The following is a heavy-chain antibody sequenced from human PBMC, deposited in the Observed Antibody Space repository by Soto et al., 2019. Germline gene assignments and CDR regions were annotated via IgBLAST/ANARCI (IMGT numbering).Heavy chain of an antibody. Sequence: QVQLVESGGGVVQPGRSLRLSCAASGFTFSSYGMHWVRQAPGKGLEWVAVISYDGSNKYYADSVKGRFIISRDNSKNTLYLQMNSLRAEDTAVYYCAKEPTVTSIDWGQGTLVTVSS. V-gene: IGHV3-30*18. CDR2: ISYDGSNK. CDR1: GFTFSSYG. CDR3: AKEPTVTSID. J-gene: IGHJ4*02. D-gene: IGHD4-17*01.